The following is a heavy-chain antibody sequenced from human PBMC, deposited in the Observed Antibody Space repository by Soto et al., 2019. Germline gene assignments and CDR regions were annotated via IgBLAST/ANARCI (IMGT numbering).Heavy chain of an antibody. V-gene: IGHV3-33*01. D-gene: IGHD6-6*01. CDR3: AREYSSSDLHFDY. Sequence: GGSLRLSCAASGFTFSSYGMHWVRQAPGKGLEWVAVIWYDGSNKYYADSVKGRFTISRDNSKNTLYLQMNSLRAEDTAVYYCAREYSSSDLHFDYWGQGTLVTVSS. J-gene: IGHJ4*02. CDR2: IWYDGSNK. CDR1: GFTFSSYG.